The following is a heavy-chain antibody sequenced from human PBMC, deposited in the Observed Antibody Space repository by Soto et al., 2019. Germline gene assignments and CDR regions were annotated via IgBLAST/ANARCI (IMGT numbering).Heavy chain of an antibody. CDR1: GGSISNYY. D-gene: IGHD4-17*01. CDR3: AGDGNGDHGGALVP. Sequence: SETLSLTCTVSGGSISNYYWSCIRQPSGKGLEWIERIYTSGNTNYNPSLKGLATMSVYMSNKQVSLNLSCASAPCSAVHQCAGDGNGDHGGALVPWGQGALLTVS. V-gene: IGHV4-4*07. J-gene: IGHJ5*02. CDR2: IYTSGNT.